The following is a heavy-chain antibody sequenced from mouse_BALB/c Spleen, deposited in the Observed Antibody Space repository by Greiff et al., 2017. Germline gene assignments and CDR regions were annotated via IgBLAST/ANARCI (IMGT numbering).Heavy chain of an antibody. CDR1: GYSITSDYA. D-gene: IGHD1-2*01. CDR3: ATEEVGNGLFAY. V-gene: IGHV3-2*02. J-gene: IGHJ3*01. Sequence: DVQLQESGPGLVKPSQSLSLTCTVTGYSITSDYAWNWIRQFPGNKLEWMGYISYSGSTSYNPSLKSRISITRDTSKNQFFLQLNSVTTEDTATYYCATEEVGNGLFAYWGQGTLVTVSA. CDR2: ISYSGST.